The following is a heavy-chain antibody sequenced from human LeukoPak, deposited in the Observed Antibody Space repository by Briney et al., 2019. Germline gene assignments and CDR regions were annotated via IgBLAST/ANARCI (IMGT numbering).Heavy chain of an antibody. CDR2: INHSGST. CDR3: ARHNYGGNPSPFDY. J-gene: IGHJ4*02. Sequence: SETLSLTCAVYGGSFSGYYWSWIRQPPGKGLEWIGEINHSGSTNYNPSLKSRVTISVDTSKNQFSLKLSSVTAADTAVYYCARHNYGGNPSPFDYWGQGTLVTVSS. D-gene: IGHD4-23*01. CDR1: GGSFSGYY. V-gene: IGHV4-34*01.